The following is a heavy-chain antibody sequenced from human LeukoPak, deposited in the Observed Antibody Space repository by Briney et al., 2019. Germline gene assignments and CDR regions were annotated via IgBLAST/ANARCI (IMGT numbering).Heavy chain of an antibody. CDR2: IGGDGVT. J-gene: IGHJ6*03. V-gene: IGHV3-43*02. CDR1: GIPFDDHA. CDR3: GRVYCSTTSCYDYYDYYMDV. Sequence: GGSLRLSCVASGIPFDDHAFHWVRQAPGKGLEWVSLIGGDGVTYYADSVKGRFTISRDNVKNFLYLQMNSLRVEDTALYFCGRVYCSTTSCYDYYDYYMDVWGKGTTVTVSS. D-gene: IGHD2-2*01.